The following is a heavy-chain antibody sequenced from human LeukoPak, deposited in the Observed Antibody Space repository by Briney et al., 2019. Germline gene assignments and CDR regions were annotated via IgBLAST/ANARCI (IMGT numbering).Heavy chain of an antibody. CDR2: ISYDGSNK. CDR1: GFTFSSYA. Sequence: PGGSLRLSCAASGFTFSSYAMHWVRQAPGKGLEWVAVISYDGSNKYYADSVKGRFTISRENSKNTLYLQMNSLRAEDTAVYYCARDLRDSSGWYRVSDYWGQGTLVTVSS. D-gene: IGHD6-19*01. J-gene: IGHJ4*02. V-gene: IGHV3-30-3*01. CDR3: ARDLRDSSGWYRVSDY.